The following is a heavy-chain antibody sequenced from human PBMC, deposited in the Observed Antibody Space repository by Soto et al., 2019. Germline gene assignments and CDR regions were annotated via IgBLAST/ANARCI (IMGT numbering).Heavy chain of an antibody. CDR1: GFTFGVYW. V-gene: IGHV3-7*01. D-gene: IGHD3-10*01. CDR3: AIDAGYVSGTGVNHNVDY. J-gene: IGHJ4*01. CDR2: IKWDASEK. Sequence: EVQLEESGGGLVQPGGSLRLSCAASGFTFGVYWMSWVRQAPGKGLEWLGTIKWDASEKKYVDSVKGRFTISRDNAKNSLYLQMDSLRAEDTAVYYCAIDAGYVSGTGVNHNVDYWGHGNLVHVSS.